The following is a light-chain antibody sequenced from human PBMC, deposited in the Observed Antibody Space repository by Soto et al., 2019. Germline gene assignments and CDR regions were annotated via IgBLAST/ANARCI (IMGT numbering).Light chain of an antibody. V-gene: IGKV3-20*01. Sequence: EIVMTQSPAILSVSPGERATLSCRASQSVDSKLAWYQQKPGQAPRLLVYGASSRATGIPDRFSGSGSGTDFTLIISRLEPEDFAVYYCQQYGGSSWTFGQGTKVDIK. CDR1: QSVDSK. J-gene: IGKJ1*01. CDR2: GAS. CDR3: QQYGGSSWT.